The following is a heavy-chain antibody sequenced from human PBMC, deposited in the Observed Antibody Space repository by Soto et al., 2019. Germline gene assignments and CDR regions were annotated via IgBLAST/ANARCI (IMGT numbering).Heavy chain of an antibody. D-gene: IGHD3-16*02. CDR3: ARGIDYDYIWGSYRLGDAFDI. CDR2: IIPILGIA. CDR1: GGTFSSYT. Sequence: QVQLVQSGAEVKKPGSSVKVSCKASGGTFSSYTISWVRQAPGQGLEWMGRIIPILGIANYAQKFQGRVTITADKYTSTAYMELSSLRSEATAVYYYARGIDYDYIWGSYRLGDAFDIWGQGTMVTVSS. J-gene: IGHJ3*02. V-gene: IGHV1-69*02.